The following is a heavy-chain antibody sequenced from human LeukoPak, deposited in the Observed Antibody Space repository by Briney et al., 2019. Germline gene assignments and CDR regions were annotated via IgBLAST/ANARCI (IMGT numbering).Heavy chain of an antibody. CDR2: IYYSGST. CDR1: GGSISSYY. J-gene: IGHJ4*02. V-gene: IGHV4-59*01. D-gene: IGHD1-26*01. Sequence: PSETLSLTCTVSGGSISSYYWSWIRQPPGKGLEWIGYIYYSGSTNYNPSLKSRVTISVDTSKNQFSLKLSSVTAADTAVYYCARGVGATPYYFDHWGQGTLVTVSS. CDR3: ARGVGATPYYFDH.